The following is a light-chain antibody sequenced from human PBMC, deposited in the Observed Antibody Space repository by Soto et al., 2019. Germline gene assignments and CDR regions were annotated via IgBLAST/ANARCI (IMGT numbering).Light chain of an antibody. Sequence: QSALTQPASVSGSPGQSITISCTGTSSDVGGYNYVSWYQQHPGKDPKLMIYDVSNRLSGVSNRFSGSKSGNTASLTISGLQAEDAADYYCSSYTSSSTVVFGGETKLTVL. J-gene: IGLJ2*01. CDR2: DVS. V-gene: IGLV2-14*01. CDR1: SSDVGGYNY. CDR3: SSYTSSSTVV.